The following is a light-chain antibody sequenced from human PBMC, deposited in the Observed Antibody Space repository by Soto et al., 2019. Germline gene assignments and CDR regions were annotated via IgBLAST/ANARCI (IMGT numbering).Light chain of an antibody. CDR3: QQGYCTRVS. Sequence: DIQMTQSPSSLSASVGDRVTITCRASQSISSYLNWYQQKPGKAPKLLIYAASSLQSGIPSTFSGSEPGTDFTPTITSLQPDAFPNYDCQQGYCTRVSVGQGTKLDIK. J-gene: IGKJ2*01. V-gene: IGKV1-39*01. CDR2: AAS. CDR1: QSISSY.